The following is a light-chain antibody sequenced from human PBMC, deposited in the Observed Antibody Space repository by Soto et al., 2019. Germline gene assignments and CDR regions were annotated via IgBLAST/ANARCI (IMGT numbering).Light chain of an antibody. CDR1: SSDVGGYNY. V-gene: IGLV2-14*01. Sequence: QSALTQPASVSGSPGQSITICCTGTSSDVGGYNYVSWYQQHPGKAPKLMIYEVSNRPSGVSNRFSGSKSGTTASLTISGLQAEDEADYYCSSYTSSSTRVFGEGTKLTVL. CDR2: EVS. J-gene: IGLJ3*02. CDR3: SSYTSSSTRV.